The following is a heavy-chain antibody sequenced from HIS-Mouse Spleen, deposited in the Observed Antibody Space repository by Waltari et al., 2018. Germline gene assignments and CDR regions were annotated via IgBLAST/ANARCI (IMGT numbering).Heavy chain of an antibody. Sequence: QVQLQQWGAGLLKPSETLSLTCAVYGGSFSGYYWSWIRQPPGKGLEWIGEINHSGSTNYHPARKGRVTISVDTSRNQFSRELSSVTAADTAVYYCARGLGIGSMDRYVDYWGQGTLVTVSS. J-gene: IGHJ4*02. V-gene: IGHV4-34*01. CDR1: GGSFSGYY. D-gene: IGHD3-10*01. CDR3: ARGLGIGSMDRYVDY. CDR2: INHSGST.